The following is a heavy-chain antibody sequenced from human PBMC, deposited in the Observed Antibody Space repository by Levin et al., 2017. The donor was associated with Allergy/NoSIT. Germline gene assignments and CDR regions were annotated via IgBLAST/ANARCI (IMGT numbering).Heavy chain of an antibody. J-gene: IGHJ6*02. Sequence: HGEFLKISCAASGILFSSYDMNWVRQAPGKGLEWVSSISAGGNYIYYADSVKGRFTISRDNAKNSLFLQMNSLRAEDTAVYYCASWAMYHYDRSAFDYFYYAMDVWGQGTTVTVSS. V-gene: IGHV3-21*01. CDR3: ASWAMYHYDRSAFDYFYYAMDV. CDR1: GILFSSYD. D-gene: IGHD3-22*01. CDR2: ISAGGNYI.